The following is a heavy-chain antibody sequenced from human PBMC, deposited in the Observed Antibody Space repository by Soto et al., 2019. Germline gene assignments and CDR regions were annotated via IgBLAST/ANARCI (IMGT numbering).Heavy chain of an antibody. V-gene: IGHV3-23*01. CDR3: ARIRYSGSYYGTHDAFDI. J-gene: IGHJ3*02. CDR1: GFTFSSYA. D-gene: IGHD1-26*01. Sequence: EVQLLESGGGLVQPGGSLRLSCAASGFTFSSYAMSWVRQAPGKGLEWVSAISGSGGSTYYADSVKGRFTISRDNSKNTLYLQMNSLRAEDTAVYYCARIRYSGSYYGTHDAFDIWGQGTMVTVSS. CDR2: ISGSGGST.